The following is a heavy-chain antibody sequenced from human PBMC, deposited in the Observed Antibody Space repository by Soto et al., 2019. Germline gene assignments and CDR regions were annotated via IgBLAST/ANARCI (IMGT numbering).Heavy chain of an antibody. Sequence: QDQLVQSGVAVKKPGASVKVSCKASGYSFTNYGITWVRQAPGQGFEWMGWISAYNGNTNYAQKFQGRVTMTTDASTSTAYLELRSLRSDDTVVYYCARDRGVSPPVAGNTHYYYYMDVWGKGTTVTVSS. CDR1: GYSFTNYG. CDR2: ISAYNGNT. J-gene: IGHJ6*03. V-gene: IGHV1-18*01. D-gene: IGHD6-19*01. CDR3: ARDRGVSPPVAGNTHYYYYMDV.